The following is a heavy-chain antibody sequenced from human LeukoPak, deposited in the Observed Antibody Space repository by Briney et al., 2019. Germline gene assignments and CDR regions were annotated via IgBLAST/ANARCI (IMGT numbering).Heavy chain of an antibody. Sequence: ASVEVSCKASGYTFTSYAMHWVRQAPGQRLEWMGWINAGNGNTKYSQKFQGRVTITRDTSASTAYMELSSLRSEDTAVYYCARTGTDLYYYYGMDVWGQGTTVTVSS. CDR2: INAGNGNT. CDR3: ARTGTDLYYYYGMDV. J-gene: IGHJ6*02. V-gene: IGHV1-3*01. CDR1: GYTFTSYA. D-gene: IGHD1-1*01.